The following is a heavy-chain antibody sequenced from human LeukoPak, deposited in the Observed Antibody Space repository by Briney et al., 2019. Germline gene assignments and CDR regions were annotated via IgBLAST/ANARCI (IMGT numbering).Heavy chain of an antibody. CDR2: ISGDSSYI. V-gene: IGHV3-21*01. CDR3: AREGTGMMFDY. D-gene: IGHD3/OR15-3a*01. J-gene: IGHJ4*02. CDR1: GFTFSSYS. Sequence: NPGGSLRLSCAASGFTFSSYSMSWVRQAPGKGLEWVSSISGDSSYIYYADSVKGRFTISRDNAKNSLYLQMNSLRAEDTAVYYCAREGTGMMFDYWGQGTLVTVS.